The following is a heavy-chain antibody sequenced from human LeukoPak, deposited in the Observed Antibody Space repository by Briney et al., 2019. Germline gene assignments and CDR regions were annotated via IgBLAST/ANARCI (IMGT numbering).Heavy chain of an antibody. Sequence: SETLSLTCAVYGGSFSGYYWSWIRQPPGKGLEWIGEIKHSGSTNYNPSLKSRVTISVDTSKNQFSLKLSSVTAADTAVYYCARERCSSTSCYLPLGAFDIWGQGTMVTVSS. V-gene: IGHV4-34*01. CDR3: ARERCSSTSCYLPLGAFDI. J-gene: IGHJ3*02. CDR2: IKHSGST. CDR1: GGSFSGYY. D-gene: IGHD2-2*01.